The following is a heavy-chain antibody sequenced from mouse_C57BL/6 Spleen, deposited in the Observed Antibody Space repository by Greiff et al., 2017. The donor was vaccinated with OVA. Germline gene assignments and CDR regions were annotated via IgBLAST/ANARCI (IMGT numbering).Heavy chain of an antibody. CDR1: GYTFTSYW. CDR2: IYPGNSDT. Sequence: VQLQQSGTVLARPGASVKMSCKTSGYTFTSYWMHWVKQRPGQGLEWIGAIYPGNSDTSYNQKFKGKAKLTAVTSASTAYMELSSLTNEDSAVYYCTRGKTAQALFAYWGQGTLVTVPA. V-gene: IGHV1-5*01. CDR3: TRGKTAQALFAY. J-gene: IGHJ3*01. D-gene: IGHD3-2*02.